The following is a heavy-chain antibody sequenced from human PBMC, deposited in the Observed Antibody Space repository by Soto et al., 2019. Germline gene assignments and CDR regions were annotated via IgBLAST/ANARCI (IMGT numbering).Heavy chain of an antibody. CDR2: ITSSSSTI. CDR1: GFTFTSNS. J-gene: IGHJ4*02. Sequence: EVQLVESGGGLVQPGGSLRLSCAASGFTFTSNSMNWVRQAPGKGLGWISYITSSSSTIYYADSVKGRFTISRDNAKNSVYLQMNSLRDEDTAVYYCARGRVGTAYFDYWGQGMLVIVSS. D-gene: IGHD2-21*02. V-gene: IGHV3-48*02. CDR3: ARGRVGTAYFDY.